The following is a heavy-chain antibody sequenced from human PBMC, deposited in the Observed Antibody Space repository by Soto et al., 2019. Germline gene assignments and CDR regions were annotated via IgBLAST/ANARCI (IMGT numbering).Heavy chain of an antibody. V-gene: IGHV3-43*01. J-gene: IGHJ5*02. CDR1: GFTFDDYT. CDR2: ISWDGGST. CDR3: AKSAGLRTVSDWFDP. D-gene: IGHD5-12*01. Sequence: GGSLRLSCAASGFTFDDYTMHWVRQAPGKGLEWVSLISWDGGSTYYADSVKGRFTISRDNSKNSLYLQMNSLRTEDTALYYCAKSAGLRTVSDWFDPWGQGTLVTVSS.